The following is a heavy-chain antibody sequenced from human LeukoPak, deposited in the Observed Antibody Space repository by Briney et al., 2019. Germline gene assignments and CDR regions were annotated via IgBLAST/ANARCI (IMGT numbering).Heavy chain of an antibody. J-gene: IGHJ4*02. Sequence: ASVKVSCKASGYTFTTYGISWVRQAPGQGLEWMGWTSPYNSNTNYAQNLQGRVTMTTDTSTSTAYMELRSLRAEDTAVYYCARDLGAAPDTSKYFDYWGQGTLVTVSS. CDR3: ARDLGAAPDTSKYFDY. V-gene: IGHV1-18*01. D-gene: IGHD1-26*01. CDR2: TSPYNSNT. CDR1: GYTFTTYG.